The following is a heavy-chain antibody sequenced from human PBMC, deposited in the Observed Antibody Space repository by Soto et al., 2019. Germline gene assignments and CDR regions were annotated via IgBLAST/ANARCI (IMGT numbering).Heavy chain of an antibody. Sequence: QVQLVQSGGEVKKPGASVKVSCKASGDTVTKYGLSWVRQAPGQGLEWLGWISFYNGHTNYALKFQDRSTFTTDTSTSTASMELRSLTSDDTAVYYCASATSIAGAGKETWGQGTMVTVSS. J-gene: IGHJ4*02. CDR1: GDTVTKYG. CDR2: ISFYNGHT. CDR3: ASATSIAGAGKET. D-gene: IGHD6-19*01. V-gene: IGHV1-18*01.